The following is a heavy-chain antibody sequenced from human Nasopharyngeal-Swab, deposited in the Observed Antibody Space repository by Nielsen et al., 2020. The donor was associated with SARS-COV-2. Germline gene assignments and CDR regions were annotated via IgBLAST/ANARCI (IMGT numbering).Heavy chain of an antibody. CDR2: IYYSGST. V-gene: IGHV4-31*03. D-gene: IGHD3-22*01. Sequence: TLSLTCTVSGGSISSGGYYWSWIRQHPGKGLEWIGYIYYSGSTYYNPSLKSRVTISVDTSKNQFSLKLSSVTAADTAVYYCARARITMIVVVDAFDIWGQGTMVTVSS. CDR3: ARARITMIVVVDAFDI. CDR1: GGSISSGGYY. J-gene: IGHJ3*02.